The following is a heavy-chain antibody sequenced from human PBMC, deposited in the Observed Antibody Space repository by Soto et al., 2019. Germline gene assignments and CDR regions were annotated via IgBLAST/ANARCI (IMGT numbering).Heavy chain of an antibody. J-gene: IGHJ4*02. CDR1: GFTFSGYG. V-gene: IGHV3-30*18. CDR3: AKWAGGFDY. Sequence: QVQLVESGGGVVQPGRPLRLSCAASGFTFSGYGMHWVRQAPGKGLEWVAVISYDGSYKYYADSVKGRFTISRDNSKNTLYLQMNSLRAEDTAVYYCAKWAGGFDYWGQGTLVTVSS. CDR2: ISYDGSYK.